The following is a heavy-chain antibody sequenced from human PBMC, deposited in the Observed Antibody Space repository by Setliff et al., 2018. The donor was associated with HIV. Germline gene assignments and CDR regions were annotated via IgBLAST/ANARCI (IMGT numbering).Heavy chain of an antibody. CDR3: ARDSESYRSGWYLGAHWFDP. D-gene: IGHD6-19*01. CDR1: GYSFTNYA. V-gene: IGHV1-3*01. Sequence: ASVKVSCKTSGYSFTNYAIHWVRQAPGQGLEWMGWINGGIDRPEYSEKFQGRVTITRDPSASTDYMELSSLASEDTAVYYCARDSESYRSGWYLGAHWFDPWGQGTLVTFSS. J-gene: IGHJ5*02. CDR2: INGGIDRP.